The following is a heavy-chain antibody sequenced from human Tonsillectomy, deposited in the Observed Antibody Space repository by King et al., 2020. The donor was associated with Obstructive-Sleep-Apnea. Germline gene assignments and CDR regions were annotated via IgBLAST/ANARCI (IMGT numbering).Heavy chain of an antibody. V-gene: IGHV5-51*01. D-gene: IGHD3-16*01. CDR1: GYTFSKYW. CDR2: IDPGDSQT. CDR3: VGRNNFFHY. J-gene: IGHJ4*02. Sequence: VQLVESGAELKRPGESLNISCNGSGYTFSKYWIGWVRQMPGKGLEWMVIIDPGDSQTKYSPSFQGQVSISVDTSINTAYLHWSSLKASDTAMYFCVGRNNFFHYWGQGALVTVSS.